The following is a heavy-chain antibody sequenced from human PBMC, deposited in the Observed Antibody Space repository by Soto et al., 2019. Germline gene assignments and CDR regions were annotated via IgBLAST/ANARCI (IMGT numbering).Heavy chain of an antibody. CDR3: SRREGDCRGGSCPFYHD. CDR2: IYHSGST. J-gene: IGHJ4*02. CDR1: GGSISSNNW. V-gene: IGHV4-4*02. D-gene: IGHD2-15*01. Sequence: QVQLQESGPGLVKPSETLSLTCAVSGGSISSNNWWSWVRQTPGKGLKWIGEIYHSGSTNYNPSLKSRVTISLDKSKNQFSLSLTAMPAADTAVYYCSRREGDCRGGSCPFYHDWGQGTLVTASS.